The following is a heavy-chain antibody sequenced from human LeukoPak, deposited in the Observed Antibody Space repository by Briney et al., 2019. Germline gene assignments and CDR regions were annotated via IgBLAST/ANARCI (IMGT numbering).Heavy chain of an antibody. CDR2: IRSKAYGRTT. D-gene: IGHD2-15*01. Sequence: PGGSLRLSRTASGFTFGDYAMSWVRQAPGKGLEWVGFIRSKAYGRTTEYAASVKGRFTISRDDSKSIAYLQMNSLKTEDTAVYYCTRGGYCSGGSCTSGAFDSWGQGTMVTVSS. J-gene: IGHJ3*02. V-gene: IGHV3-49*04. CDR1: GFTFGDYA. CDR3: TRGGYCSGGSCTSGAFDS.